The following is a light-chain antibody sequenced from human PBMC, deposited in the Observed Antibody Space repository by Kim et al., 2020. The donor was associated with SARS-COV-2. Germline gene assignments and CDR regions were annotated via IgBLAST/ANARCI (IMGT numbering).Light chain of an antibody. Sequence: SSELTQDPAVSVALGQTVSITCQGDSLRRYYASRYQQKPGQAPILVIYGKNNRPSGIPDRFSGSSSGNTASLTITGTRAGDEADYYCNSRDSNDNVVFGG. V-gene: IGLV3-19*01. CDR2: GKN. CDR1: SLRRYY. J-gene: IGLJ2*01. CDR3: NSRDSNDNVV.